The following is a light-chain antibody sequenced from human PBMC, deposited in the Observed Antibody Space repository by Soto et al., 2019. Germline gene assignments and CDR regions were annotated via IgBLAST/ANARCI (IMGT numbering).Light chain of an antibody. CDR1: SSDVGGYNY. CDR3: CSYAGSPYL. CDR2: DVS. V-gene: IGLV2-11*01. J-gene: IGLJ1*01. Sequence: QSVLTQPRSVSGSPGQSVTISCTGTSSDVGGYNYVSWYQQHPGKAPKLVIYDVSKRPSGVPDRFSGSKSGNTASLTISGLQAEDEADYYCCSYAGSPYLSGTGTKVPVL.